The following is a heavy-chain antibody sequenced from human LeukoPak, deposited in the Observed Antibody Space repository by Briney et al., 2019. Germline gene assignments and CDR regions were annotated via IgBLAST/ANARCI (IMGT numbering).Heavy chain of an antibody. CDR1: GGTFSSYA. D-gene: IGHD1-26*01. CDR2: IIPIFGTA. V-gene: IGHV1-69*13. Sequence: SVKVSCEASGGTFSSYAISWVRQAPGQGLEWMGGIIPIFGTANYAQKFQGRVTITADESTSTAYMELSSLRSEDTAVYYCARDPSLHLYSGSYSFDPWGQGTLVTVSS. J-gene: IGHJ5*02. CDR3: ARDPSLHLYSGSYSFDP.